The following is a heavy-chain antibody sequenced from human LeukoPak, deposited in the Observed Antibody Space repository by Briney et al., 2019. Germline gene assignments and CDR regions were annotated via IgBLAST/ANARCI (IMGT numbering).Heavy chain of an antibody. CDR1: GFTFSSYG. J-gene: IGHJ4*02. Sequence: GGSLRLSCAASGFTFSSYGMHWVRQAPGKGLEWVASIRYDGDNKYYADSVRGRLTISRDDSRNTLYVQMNSLRVEDTAVYFCSKDRLDRTGYYFFDYWRQGTLITVSS. CDR2: IRYDGDNK. V-gene: IGHV3-30*02. D-gene: IGHD3-9*01. CDR3: SKDRLDRTGYYFFDY.